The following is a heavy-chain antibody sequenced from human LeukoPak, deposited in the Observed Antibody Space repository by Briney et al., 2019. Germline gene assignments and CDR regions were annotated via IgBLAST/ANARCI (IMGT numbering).Heavy chain of an antibody. CDR2: IYSGGST. J-gene: IGHJ4*02. D-gene: IGHD5-18*01. CDR1: EFSVGSNY. V-gene: IGHV3-66*01. CDR3: ARGASGYNNT. Sequence: GGSLRLSCAASEFSVGSNYMTWVRQAPGKGLEWVSLIYSGGSTYYADSVKGRFTISRDNSKNTLYLQLNSLRAEDTAVYYCARGASGYNNTGGQGTLVTVSS.